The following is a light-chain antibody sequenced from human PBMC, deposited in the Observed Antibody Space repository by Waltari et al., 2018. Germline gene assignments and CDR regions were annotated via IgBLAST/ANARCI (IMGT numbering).Light chain of an antibody. V-gene: IGKV1-5*03. CDR1: QSVSNW. J-gene: IGKJ3*01. Sequence: DIQMTQSPSTLSASVGDRVTITCRASQSVSNWLAWYQQKPGKAPNLLIYKASSLESGVPSRFSGSGSGTEFTLTISSLQPDDFATYYCQQYNDDPRTFGPGTKVDI. CDR3: QQYNDDPRT. CDR2: KAS.